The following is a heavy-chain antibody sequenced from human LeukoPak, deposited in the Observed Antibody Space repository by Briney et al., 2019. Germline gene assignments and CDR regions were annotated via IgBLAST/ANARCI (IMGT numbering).Heavy chain of an antibody. V-gene: IGHV3-21*01. D-gene: IGHD3-9*01. CDR1: GFTFSSYS. CDR3: ASYDITVPYFDY. Sequence: PGGSLRLSCAASGFTFSSYSMNWVRQAPGKGLEWVSSISSSSSYIYYADSVKGRFTISRDNAKNSLYLQMNSLRAEDTAVYYCASYDITVPYFDYWGQGTLVTVSS. J-gene: IGHJ4*02. CDR2: ISSSSSYI.